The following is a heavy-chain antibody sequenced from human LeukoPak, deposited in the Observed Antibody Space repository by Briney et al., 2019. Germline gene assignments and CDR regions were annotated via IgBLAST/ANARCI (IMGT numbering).Heavy chain of an antibody. CDR2: INPNSGGT. J-gene: IGHJ6*03. D-gene: IGHD2-8*01. V-gene: IGHV1-2*04. Sequence: GASVKVSCKASGYTFTGYYMHWVRQAPGQGLEWMGWINPNSGGTNYAQKFQGWVTMTRDTSISTAYMELSRLRSDDTAVYYCAREYCTNGVCYYADYYMDVWGKGTTVTVSS. CDR3: AREYCTNGVCYYADYYMDV. CDR1: GYTFTGYY.